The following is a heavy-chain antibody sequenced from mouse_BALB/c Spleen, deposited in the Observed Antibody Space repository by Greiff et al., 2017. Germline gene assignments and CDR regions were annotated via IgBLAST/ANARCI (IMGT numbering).Heavy chain of an antibody. J-gene: IGHJ4*01. CDR3: ASYYGYDYYALDY. D-gene: IGHD2-2*01. Sequence: VQLQQSGAELMKPGASVKISCKATGYTFSSYWIEWVKQRPGHGLEWIGEILPGSGSTNYNEKFKGKATFTADTSSNTAYMQLSSLTSEDSAVYYSASYYGYDYYALDYWGKGTSVTVAS. V-gene: IGHV1-9*01. CDR2: ILPGSGST. CDR1: GYTFSSYW.